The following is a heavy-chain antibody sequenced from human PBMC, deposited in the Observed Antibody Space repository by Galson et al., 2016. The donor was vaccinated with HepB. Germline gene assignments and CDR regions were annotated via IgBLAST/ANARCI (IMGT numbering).Heavy chain of an antibody. D-gene: IGHD3-10*01. J-gene: IGHJ4*02. Sequence: SLRLSCAASGFSINYYFMSWVRQAPGGGLEWVSIIYTDDSAYYADSVEGRFFLSRAPPRNTVYLQMNKLRPDNTAVYYCARSTMIPGRLTNYFDSWGQGTLATVSS. V-gene: IGHV3-53*01. CDR1: GFSINYYF. CDR3: ARSTMIPGRLTNYFDS. CDR2: IYTDDSA.